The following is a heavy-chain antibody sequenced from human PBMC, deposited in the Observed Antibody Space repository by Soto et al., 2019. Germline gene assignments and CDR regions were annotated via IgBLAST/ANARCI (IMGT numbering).Heavy chain of an antibody. CDR2: ISYDGSNK. V-gene: IGHV3-30-3*01. CDR1: GFTFSSYA. Sequence: QVQLVESGGGVVQPGRSLRLSCAASGFTFSSYAMHWVHQAPGKGLEWVAVISYDGSNKYYADSVKGRFTISRDNSKNTLYLQMNSLRAEDTAVYYCARDIDYWGQGTLVTVSS. J-gene: IGHJ4*02. CDR3: ARDIDY.